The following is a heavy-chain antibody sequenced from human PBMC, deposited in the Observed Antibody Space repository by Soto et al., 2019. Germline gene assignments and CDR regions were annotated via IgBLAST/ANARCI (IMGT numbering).Heavy chain of an antibody. Sequence: GASVKVSCKASGYTFISHGISWVRQAPGQGLEWMGWISGKNGNTNYAQKLQGRVTLTTDTSTSTAYMELRSLRSDDTAVYYCARVLSSLVVAPHYRMDAFGQGTTVTLSS. CDR3: ARVLSSLVVAPHYRMDA. CDR1: GYTFISHG. D-gene: IGHD2-2*01. J-gene: IGHJ6*02. CDR2: ISGKNGNT. V-gene: IGHV1-18*04.